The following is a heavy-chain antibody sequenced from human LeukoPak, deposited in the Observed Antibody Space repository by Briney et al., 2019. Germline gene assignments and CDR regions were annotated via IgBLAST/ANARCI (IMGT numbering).Heavy chain of an antibody. CDR2: ISYDGSNK. J-gene: IGHJ3*02. Sequence: PGGSLRLSCAASGFTFSSYGMHWVRQAPGKGLEWVAVISYDGSNKYYADSVKGRFTISRDNSKNTLYLQMNSLRAEDTAVYYCANAPGYIVRATKAFDIWGQGTMVTVSS. V-gene: IGHV3-30*18. CDR1: GFTFSSYG. CDR3: ANAPGYIVRATKAFDI. D-gene: IGHD1-26*01.